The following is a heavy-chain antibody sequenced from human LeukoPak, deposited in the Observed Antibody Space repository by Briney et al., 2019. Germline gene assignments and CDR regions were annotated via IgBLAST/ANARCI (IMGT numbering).Heavy chain of an antibody. J-gene: IGHJ4*02. CDR1: GGSISSYY. Sequence: PSETLSLTCTVSGGSISSYYWSWIRQPPGKGLEWIGYIYYSGSTNYNPSLKSRATISVDTSKNQFSLKLTSVTAADTAVYYCARADGAQAFPFDYWSLGTLVTVSS. V-gene: IGHV4-59*12. CDR3: ARADGAQAFPFDY. CDR2: IYYSGST. D-gene: IGHD4/OR15-4a*01.